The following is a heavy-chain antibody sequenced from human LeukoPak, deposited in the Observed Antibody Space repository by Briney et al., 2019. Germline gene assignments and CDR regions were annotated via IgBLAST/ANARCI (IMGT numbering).Heavy chain of an antibody. V-gene: IGHV4-59*01. Sequence: LETLSLTCTVSGGSISSYYWSWIRQPPGKGLEWIGYIYYSGSTNYNPSLKSRVTISVDTSKNQFSLKLSSVTAADTAVYYCARAGGLGIFYYGMDVWGQGTTVTVSS. CDR2: IYYSGST. J-gene: IGHJ6*02. CDR1: GGSISSYY. D-gene: IGHD3-3*01. CDR3: ARAGGLGIFYYGMDV.